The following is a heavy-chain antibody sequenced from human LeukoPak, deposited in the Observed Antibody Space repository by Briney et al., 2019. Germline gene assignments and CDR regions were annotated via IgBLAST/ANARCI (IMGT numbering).Heavy chain of an antibody. D-gene: IGHD2-15*01. J-gene: IGHJ1*01. V-gene: IGHV2-70*11. Sequence: SGPTLVKPTQTLTLTCTFSGFSLSTSGMCVSWIRQPPGKALEWLARIDWDDDKYYSTSLKTRLTISEDTSKNQVVLTMTNMDPVDTATYYCARGGGGSCYSGFQHWGQGTLVTVSS. CDR2: IDWDDDK. CDR3: ARGGGGSCYSGFQH. CDR1: GFSLSTSGMC.